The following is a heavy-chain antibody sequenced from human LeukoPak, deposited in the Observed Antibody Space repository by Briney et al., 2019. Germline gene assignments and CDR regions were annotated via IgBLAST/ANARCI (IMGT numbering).Heavy chain of an antibody. D-gene: IGHD6-6*01. V-gene: IGHV3-74*01. J-gene: IGHJ5*02. CDR3: ATSMAGHNWFDP. Sequence: GGSLRLSCAASGFMFSSYWMHWVRQAPGKGLVWVSRINSDGSSTSYVDSVKGRFTISRDNAKNTLYLQMNSLRAEDTAVYYCATSMAGHNWFDPCGQGTLVTVSS. CDR2: INSDGSST. CDR1: GFMFSSYW.